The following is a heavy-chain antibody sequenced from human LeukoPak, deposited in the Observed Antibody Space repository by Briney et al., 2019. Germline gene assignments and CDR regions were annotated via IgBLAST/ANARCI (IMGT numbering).Heavy chain of an antibody. CDR3: ATQLGYYYYYGMDV. V-gene: IGHV3-23*01. CDR1: GFTFSSYA. J-gene: IGHJ6*02. CDR2: ISGSDGST. D-gene: IGHD2-2*01. Sequence: GGSLRLSCAASGFTFSSYAMSWVRQAPGKGLEWVSAISGSDGSTYYADSVKGRFTISRDNSKNTLYLQMNSLRAEDTAVYYCATQLGYYYYYGMDVWGQGTTVTVSS.